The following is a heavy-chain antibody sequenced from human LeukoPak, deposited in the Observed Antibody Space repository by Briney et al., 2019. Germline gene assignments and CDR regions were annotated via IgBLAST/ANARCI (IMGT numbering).Heavy chain of an antibody. V-gene: IGHV4-34*01. CDR2: INHSGST. J-gene: IGHJ4*02. CDR3: ASGRGIFGVVLFDY. D-gene: IGHD3-3*02. Sequence: RPSETLSLTCAVYGGSFSGYYWSWIRQPPGKGLEWIGEINHSGSTNYNPSLKSRVTISLDTSKNQFSLKLSSVTAADTAVYYCASGRGIFGVVLFDYWGQGTLVTVSS. CDR1: GGSFSGYY.